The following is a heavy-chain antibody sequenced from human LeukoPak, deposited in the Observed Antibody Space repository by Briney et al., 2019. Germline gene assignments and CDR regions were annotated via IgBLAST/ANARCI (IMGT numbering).Heavy chain of an antibody. V-gene: IGHV3-74*01. CDR3: ARGRPYSYGYDY. Sequence: GGSLRLPCAASGFTFSSYWMHWVRQAPGKGLVWVSRINSDGSSTSYADSVKGRFTISRDNAKNTLYLQMNSLRAEDTAVYYCARGRPYSYGYDYWGQGTLVTVSS. J-gene: IGHJ4*02. CDR1: GFTFSSYW. CDR2: INSDGSST. D-gene: IGHD5-18*01.